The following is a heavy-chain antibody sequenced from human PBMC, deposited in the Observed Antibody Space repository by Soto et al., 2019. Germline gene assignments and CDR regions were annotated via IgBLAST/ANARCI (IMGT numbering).Heavy chain of an antibody. D-gene: IGHD6-13*01. CDR2: IVPILGLV. Sequence: QVQLVQSGAEVKKPGSSVKVSCKASGGTLSSYAISWVRQAPGQGLEWMGRIVPILGLVNYAQKFQGRVTIIADKSTSTAYMELISLRSEDTAVYYCAIGSGYISPGGFDYWGQGTLVTVSS. CDR1: GGTLSSYA. V-gene: IGHV1-69*04. J-gene: IGHJ4*02. CDR3: AIGSGYISPGGFDY.